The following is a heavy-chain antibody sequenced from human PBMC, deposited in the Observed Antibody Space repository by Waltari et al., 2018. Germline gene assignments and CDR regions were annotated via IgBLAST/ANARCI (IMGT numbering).Heavy chain of an antibody. D-gene: IGHD6-19*01. CDR3: ARAVAGTFDY. Sequence: EVQLVESGGGLVKPGGSLRLSCAASGFTFSSYSMNWVRQAPGKGLEWVSSISSSSSYIYYAASVKGRFTISRDNAKNSLYLQMNSLRAEDTAVYYCARAVAGTFDYWGQGTLVTVSS. CDR2: ISSSSSYI. J-gene: IGHJ4*02. CDR1: GFTFSSYS. V-gene: IGHV3-21*01.